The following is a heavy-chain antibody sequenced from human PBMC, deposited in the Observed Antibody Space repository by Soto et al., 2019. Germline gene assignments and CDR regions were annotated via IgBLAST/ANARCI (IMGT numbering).Heavy chain of an antibody. Sequence: QVQLVQSGAEVKKPGSSVKVSCKASGGTFSSYTISWVRQAPGQGLERMGRIIPILGIANYAQKFQGRVTITADKSTSTAYMELSSLRSEDTAVYYCARDHMNEGVYRIATTLGYWGQGTLVTVSS. D-gene: IGHD6-13*01. V-gene: IGHV1-69*08. CDR3: ARDHMNEGVYRIATTLGY. CDR2: IIPILGIA. J-gene: IGHJ4*02. CDR1: GGTFSSYT.